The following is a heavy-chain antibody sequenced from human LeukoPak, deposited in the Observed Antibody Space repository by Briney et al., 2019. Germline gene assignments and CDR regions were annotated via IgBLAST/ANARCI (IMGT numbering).Heavy chain of an antibody. CDR2: ISWDGGST. Sequence: PGGSLRLSCAASGFTFDDYAMHWVRQAPGKGLEWVSLISWDGGSTYYADSVKGRFTISRDNAQSSMYLQMNSLRAEDTAVYYCARERYSTIDNDALDIWGQGAMVTVSS. D-gene: IGHD6-13*01. CDR3: ARERYSTIDNDALDI. J-gene: IGHJ3*02. V-gene: IGHV3-43D*03. CDR1: GFTFDDYA.